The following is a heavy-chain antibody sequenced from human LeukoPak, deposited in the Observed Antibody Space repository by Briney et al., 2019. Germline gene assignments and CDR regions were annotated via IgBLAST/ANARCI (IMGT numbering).Heavy chain of an antibody. Sequence: AGGSLRLSCVASGLPMGDFAWHGVGQVPGQVLEWVSLISGDGVSTFFADSVKGRFSISRDNSKNSLFLEMSSLRTEDTAMYYCARESGKFDYWGQGTLVAVSS. CDR3: ARESGKFDY. V-gene: IGHV3-43*02. J-gene: IGHJ4*02. CDR2: ISGDGVST. CDR1: GLPMGDFA.